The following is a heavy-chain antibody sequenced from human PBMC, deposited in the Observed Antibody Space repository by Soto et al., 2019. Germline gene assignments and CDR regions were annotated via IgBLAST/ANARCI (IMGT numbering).Heavy chain of an antibody. J-gene: IGHJ4*02. V-gene: IGHV3-23*01. CDR1: GFTFSSYA. CDR3: AKVGEIRYFDWLPPGFDY. D-gene: IGHD3-9*01. Sequence: EVQLLESGGGLVQPGGSLRLSCAASGFTFSSYAMSWVRLAPGKGLEWVSAISGSGGSTYYADSVKGRFTISRDNSKNTLYLQMNSLRAEDTAVYYCAKVGEIRYFDWLPPGFDYWGQGTLVTVSS. CDR2: ISGSGGST.